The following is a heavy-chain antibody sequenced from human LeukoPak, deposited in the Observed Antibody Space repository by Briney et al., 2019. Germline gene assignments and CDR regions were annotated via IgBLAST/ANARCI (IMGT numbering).Heavy chain of an antibody. CDR3: ARDVVAAPGTWDY. J-gene: IGHJ4*02. Sequence: SETLSLTCTVSGDSISSFYWSWIRQPARKGVEWIGRIYTSGSTNYNPSLKSRVTMSVDTSKNQFSLKLSSVTAADTAVYYCARDVVAAPGTWDYWGQGTLVTVSS. V-gene: IGHV4-4*07. CDR2: IYTSGST. D-gene: IGHD6-13*01. CDR1: GDSISSFY.